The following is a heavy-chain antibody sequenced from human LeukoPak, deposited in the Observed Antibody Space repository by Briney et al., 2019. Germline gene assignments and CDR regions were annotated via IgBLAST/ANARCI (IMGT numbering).Heavy chain of an antibody. D-gene: IGHD2-2*02. CDR3: ARDDCSSTSCYRIND. J-gene: IGHJ4*02. Sequence: GGSLRLSCAASGFTFSSYSMNWVRQAPGKGLEWVSSISSSSYIYYADSVKGRFTISRDNAKNSLYLQMNSLRAEDTAMYYCARDDCSSTSCYRINDWGQRTLVTVSS. CDR2: ISSSSYI. V-gene: IGHV3-21*01. CDR1: GFTFSSYS.